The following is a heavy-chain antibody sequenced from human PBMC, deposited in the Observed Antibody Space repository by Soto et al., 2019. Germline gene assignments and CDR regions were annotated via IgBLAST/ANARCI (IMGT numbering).Heavy chain of an antibody. CDR3: ARVSESSGYYCPYYYYGMDV. V-gene: IGHV3-11*06. D-gene: IGHD3-22*01. CDR1: GFTFSDYY. J-gene: IGHJ6*02. Sequence: GGSLRLSCAASGFTFSDYYMSWIRQAPGKGLEWVSYISSSSSYTNYADSVKGRFTISRDNAKNSLYLQMNSLRAEDTAVYYCARVSESSGYYCPYYYYGMDVWGHGTTVTVSS. CDR2: ISSSSSYT.